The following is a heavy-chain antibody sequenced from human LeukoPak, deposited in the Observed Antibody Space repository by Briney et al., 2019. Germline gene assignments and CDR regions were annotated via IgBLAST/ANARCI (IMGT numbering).Heavy chain of an antibody. CDR2: VSWNSARI. J-gene: IGHJ3*01. CDR3: AKDFTSLIDYYPGRDYYGGGAFEV. V-gene: IGHV3-9*01. D-gene: IGHD3-10*01. Sequence: GGSLRLSCTTSGFTFGDFAMHWVRQVPGKGLEWVSGVSWNSARIGYADSVKGRFTISRDNGKNSLHLQMNGLRPEDTALYYCAKDFTSLIDYYPGRDYYGGGAFEVWGQGAMVIVSS. CDR1: GFTFGDFA.